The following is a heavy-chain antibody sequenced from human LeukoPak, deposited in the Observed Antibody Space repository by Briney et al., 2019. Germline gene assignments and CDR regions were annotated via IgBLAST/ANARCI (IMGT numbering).Heavy chain of an antibody. CDR1: GGTFSSYA. Sequence: SVKVSCKASGGTFSSYAISWVRQAPGQGLEWMGGIIPIFGTANYAQKFQGRVTITADESTSTAYMELSSLRSEDTAVYYCARPRAISIAAAGTSPFDYWGQGILVTVSS. V-gene: IGHV1-69*13. CDR2: IIPIFGTA. CDR3: ARPRAISIAAAGTSPFDY. J-gene: IGHJ4*02. D-gene: IGHD6-13*01.